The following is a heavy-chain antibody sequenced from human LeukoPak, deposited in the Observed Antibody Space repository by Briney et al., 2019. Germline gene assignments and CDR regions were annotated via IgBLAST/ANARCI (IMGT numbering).Heavy chain of an antibody. CDR1: GYSFTSYW. D-gene: IGHD4-17*01. CDR3: ARTGTEDSYGDYFDY. CDR2: NGPSDSYT. J-gene: IGHJ4*02. Sequence: KLGESLKISCKGSGYSFTSYWISWVRQMAGKGLEWMGRNGPSDSYTNYSPSFQGQVTISADKSISTAYLQWSSLKASDTAMYYCARTGTEDSYGDYFDYWGQGTLVTVSS. V-gene: IGHV5-10-1*04.